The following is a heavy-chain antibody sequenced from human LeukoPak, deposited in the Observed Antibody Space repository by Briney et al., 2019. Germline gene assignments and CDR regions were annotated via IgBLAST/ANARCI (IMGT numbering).Heavy chain of an antibody. CDR1: GFTFSAYW. CDR2: MNSDGIST. CDR3: ARGGGGSYGGDLGY. D-gene: IGHD1-26*01. J-gene: IGHJ4*02. V-gene: IGHV3-74*01. Sequence: PGRSLRLSCAASGFTFSAYWMHWVRQPPGKGLVWVSRMNSDGISTIYADSVKGRFTISRDNARNTLYLQMNSLRAEDTAMYYCARGGGGSYGGDLGYWGQGTLVTVSS.